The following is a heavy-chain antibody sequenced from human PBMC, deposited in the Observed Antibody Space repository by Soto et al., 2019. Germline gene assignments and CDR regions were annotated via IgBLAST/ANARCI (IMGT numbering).Heavy chain of an antibody. CDR3: AHRILRTVFGVVTTTAIYFDF. CDR2: IYWDDDK. Sequence: QITLNESGPTVVKPAETLTLTCTFSGFSLTTSGVGVGWIRQSPGKAPEGLALIYWDDDKRYSASLKSRLTITKDTSKTQVVLTMASVDPADTATYYCAHRILRTVFGVVTTTAIYFDFWGQGTPVVVSS. CDR1: GFSLTTSGVG. J-gene: IGHJ4*02. V-gene: IGHV2-5*02. D-gene: IGHD3-3*01.